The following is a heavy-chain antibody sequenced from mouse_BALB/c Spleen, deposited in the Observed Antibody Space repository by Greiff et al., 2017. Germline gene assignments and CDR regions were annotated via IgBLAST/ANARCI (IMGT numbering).Heavy chain of an antibody. Sequence: EVMLVESGGGLVQPGGSLKLSCAASGFTFSSYTMSWVRQTPEKRLEWVAYISNGGGSTYYPDTVKGRFTISRDNAKNTLYLQMSSLKSEDTAMYYCARHRAMSDYEIYAMDYWGQGTSVTVSS. CDR1: GFTFSSYT. CDR3: ARHRAMSDYEIYAMDY. D-gene: IGHD2-4*01. V-gene: IGHV5-12-2*01. J-gene: IGHJ4*01. CDR2: ISNGGGST.